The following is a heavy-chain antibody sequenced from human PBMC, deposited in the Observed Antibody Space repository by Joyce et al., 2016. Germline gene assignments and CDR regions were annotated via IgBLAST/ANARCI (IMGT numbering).Heavy chain of an antibody. CDR1: GYPFTNYY. J-gene: IGHJ6*02. D-gene: IGHD5-18*01. V-gene: IGHV1-46*01. CDR3: ARDTAMATGYYYYGMDV. CDR2: INPSGGST. Sequence: QVQLVQSGAEVKKPGASVKVSCKASGYPFTNYYMHWVRQAPGQGLEWMGIINPSGGSTNSAQKFQGRVTMTRDTSTSTVYMELSSLRSEDTAVYYCARDTAMATGYYYYGMDVWGQGTTVTVSS.